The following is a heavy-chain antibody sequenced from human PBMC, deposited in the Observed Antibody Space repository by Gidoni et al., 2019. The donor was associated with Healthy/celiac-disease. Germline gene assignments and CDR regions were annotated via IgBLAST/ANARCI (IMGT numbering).Heavy chain of an antibody. Sequence: EVQLVESGGGVLRPGGSLSLSCAASGFTLDAYGMSWVRQAPGKGLEWVSGINWNGGSTGYADSVKGRFTISRDNAKNSLYLQMNSLRAEDTALYYCARARRGSSSSLDYFDYWGQGTLVTVSS. J-gene: IGHJ4*02. CDR1: GFTLDAYG. CDR2: INWNGGST. CDR3: ARARRGSSSSLDYFDY. D-gene: IGHD6-13*01. V-gene: IGHV3-20*04.